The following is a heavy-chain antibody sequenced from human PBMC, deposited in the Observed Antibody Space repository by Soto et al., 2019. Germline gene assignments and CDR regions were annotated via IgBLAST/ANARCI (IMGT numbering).Heavy chain of an antibody. Sequence: WGSLRLSCAGSGLRFISYWIILVGHSPVKGLEWVASIKQDESEKYYVDSVKGRFTISRDNAKNSLYLQMNSLRVEDTAVYYCARGCSSASCQNKYYFDYWGQGILVTVSS. D-gene: IGHD2-2*01. CDR3: ARGCSSASCQNKYYFDY. CDR2: IKQDESEK. J-gene: IGHJ4*02. CDR1: GLRFISYW. V-gene: IGHV3-7*01.